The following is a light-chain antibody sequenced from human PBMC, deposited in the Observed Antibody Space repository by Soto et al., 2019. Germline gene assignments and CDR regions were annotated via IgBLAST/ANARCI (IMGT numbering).Light chain of an antibody. V-gene: IGKV3-15*01. CDR2: GAS. CDR1: QTVTTD. Sequence: EIVMTQSPVTLSVSPGERATLSCRASQTVTTDLAWYQQKPGQAPRLVIHGASTRATDFPARFSGSGSGTEFTLTISSLQSEDIEVYYCHQYYTWPRTFGQGTKVDIK. J-gene: IGKJ1*01. CDR3: HQYYTWPRT.